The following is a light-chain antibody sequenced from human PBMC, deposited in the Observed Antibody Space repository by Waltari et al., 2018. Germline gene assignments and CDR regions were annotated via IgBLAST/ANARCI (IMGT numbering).Light chain of an antibody. Sequence: YQQLPGAAPKLLINKTFQRPSGVPDRFAGSKSGMSASLAISGLLSEDEATYYCATWDDSLNGYVFGTGTNVSVL. J-gene: IGLJ1*01. CDR2: KTF. V-gene: IGLV1-44*01. CDR3: ATWDDSLNGYV.